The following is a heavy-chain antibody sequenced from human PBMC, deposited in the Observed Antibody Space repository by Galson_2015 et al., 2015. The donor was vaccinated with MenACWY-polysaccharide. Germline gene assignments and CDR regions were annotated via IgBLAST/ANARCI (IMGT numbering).Heavy chain of an antibody. CDR1: GFTFSSYG. Sequence: SLRLSCAASGFTFSSYGMHWVRQAPGKGLEWVAFIRYDGSNKYYADSVKGRFTISRDNSKNTLYLQMNSLRAEDTAVYYCAKSSHLGYCSSTSCSYYYYYGMDVWGQGTTVTVSS. V-gene: IGHV3-30*02. CDR2: IRYDGSNK. D-gene: IGHD2-2*01. J-gene: IGHJ6*02. CDR3: AKSSHLGYCSSTSCSYYYYYGMDV.